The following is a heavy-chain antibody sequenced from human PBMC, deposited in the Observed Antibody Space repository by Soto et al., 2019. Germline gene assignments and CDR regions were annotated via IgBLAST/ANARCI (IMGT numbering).Heavy chain of an antibody. V-gene: IGHV1-46*01. Sequence: ASVKVSCKASGYTFTSYYMRWVRQAPGQGLEWMGIINPSGGSTSYAQKFQGRVTMTRDTSTSTVYMELSSLRSEDTAVYYCARAYYGGDKWHYYYGMDVWGQGTTVTVSS. CDR2: INPSGGST. CDR1: GYTFTSYY. CDR3: ARAYYGGDKWHYYYGMDV. J-gene: IGHJ6*02. D-gene: IGHD4-17*01.